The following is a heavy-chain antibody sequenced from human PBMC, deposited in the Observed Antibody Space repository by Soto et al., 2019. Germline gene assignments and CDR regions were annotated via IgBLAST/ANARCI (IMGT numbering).Heavy chain of an antibody. CDR2: ISSIGTNR. Sequence: QVQLVESGGGLVKPGGSLRLSCAASGFTFSNYYMSWVRQVPGKGLEWVSYISSIGTNRYYAESVEGRFTISRDNARKSLYLQMNSLRAEDTAVYYCARDREYSPYGLDVWGQGTTVTVSS. CDR1: GFTFSNYY. D-gene: IGHD5-12*01. CDR3: ARDREYSPYGLDV. V-gene: IGHV3-11*01. J-gene: IGHJ6*02.